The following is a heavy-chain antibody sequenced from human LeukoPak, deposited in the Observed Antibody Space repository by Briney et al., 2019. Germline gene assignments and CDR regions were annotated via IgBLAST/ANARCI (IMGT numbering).Heavy chain of an antibody. Sequence: PGGSLRLSCAASGFTFSGSAMHWVRQASGKGLEWVGRIRSKANSYATAYAASVKGRFTISRDDSKNTAYLQMNSLKTEDTAVYYCTRHEWELLLDEDWFDPWGQGTLVTVSS. CDR3: TRHEWELLLDEDWFDP. J-gene: IGHJ5*02. CDR1: GFTFSGSA. CDR2: IRSKANSYAT. V-gene: IGHV3-73*01. D-gene: IGHD1-26*01.